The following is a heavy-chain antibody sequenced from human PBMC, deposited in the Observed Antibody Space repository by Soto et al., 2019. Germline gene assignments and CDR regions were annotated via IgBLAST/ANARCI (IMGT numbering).Heavy chain of an antibody. J-gene: IGHJ5*02. V-gene: IGHV3-74*01. D-gene: IGHD3-16*01. CDR3: ARGGTILSNGFDP. Sequence: GGSLRLSCAASGFTFSGYWMHWVRQAPGKGLVWVSHIKSDGSITGYADSVKGRFTISRDNTKNTLYLQMNSLRVEDTAVYYCARGGTILSNGFDPWGQGTQVTVSS. CDR2: IKSDGSIT. CDR1: GFTFSGYW.